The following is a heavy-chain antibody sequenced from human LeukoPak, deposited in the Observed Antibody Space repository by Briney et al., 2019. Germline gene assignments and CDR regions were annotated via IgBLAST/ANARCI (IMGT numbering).Heavy chain of an antibody. CDR3: ARDRGYSYGRYYYYYYYMDV. V-gene: IGHV4-61*02. CDR1: GGSISSGSYY. J-gene: IGHJ6*03. CDR2: IYTSGST. Sequence: SQTLSLTCTVSGGSISSGSYYWSWIRQPAGKGLEWIGRIYTSGSTNYNPSLKSRVTISVDPSKNQFSLKLSSVTAADTAVYYCARDRGYSYGRYYYYYYYMDVWGKGTTVTVSS. D-gene: IGHD5-18*01.